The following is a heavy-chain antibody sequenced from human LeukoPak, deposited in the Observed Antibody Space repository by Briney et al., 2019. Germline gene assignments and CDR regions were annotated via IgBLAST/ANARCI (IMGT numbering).Heavy chain of an antibody. CDR2: IIPIFGTA. V-gene: IGHV1-69*13. Sequence: GASVKVSCKASGGTFSSYAISWVRQAPGQGLEWMGGIIPIFGTANYAQKFQGRVTITADESTSTAYMELGSRRSEDTAVYYCASSSGSYRVPGKFDYWGQGTLVTVSS. D-gene: IGHD1-26*01. CDR1: GGTFSSYA. J-gene: IGHJ4*02. CDR3: ASSSGSYRVPGKFDY.